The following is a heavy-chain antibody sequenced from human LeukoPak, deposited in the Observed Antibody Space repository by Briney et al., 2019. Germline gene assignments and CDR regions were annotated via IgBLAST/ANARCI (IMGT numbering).Heavy chain of an antibody. J-gene: IGHJ3*02. CDR2: IYSGGST. D-gene: IGHD2-21*02. CDR3: AREGDFDAFDI. V-gene: IGHV3-66*01. Sequence: GGSLRLSCAASGFTVSSNYMSWVRQAPGKGLEWVSVIYSGGSTYYADSVKGRFTISRDNSKNTLYLQMNSLSAADTAVYYCAREGDFDAFDIWGQGTMVTVSS. CDR1: GFTVSSNY.